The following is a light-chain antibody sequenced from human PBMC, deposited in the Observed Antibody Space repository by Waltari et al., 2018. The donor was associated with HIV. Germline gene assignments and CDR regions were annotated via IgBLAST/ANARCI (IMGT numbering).Light chain of an antibody. J-gene: IGKJ1*01. Sequence: EIVMTQSPATLSVSPGERATLSCRASQSVTRNLAWYQQKPGQAPRPLIYGASTRVTWIPARFSGSGSGTEFSLTIRSLQSEDVAVYYCQQYNNWPPTFGQGTKVEIK. CDR2: GAS. V-gene: IGKV3-15*01. CDR1: QSVTRN. CDR3: QQYNNWPPT.